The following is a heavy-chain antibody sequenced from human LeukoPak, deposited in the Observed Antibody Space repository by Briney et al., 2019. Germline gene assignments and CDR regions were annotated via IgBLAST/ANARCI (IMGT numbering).Heavy chain of an antibody. D-gene: IGHD3-10*01. J-gene: IGHJ4*02. V-gene: IGHV3-21*01. Sequence: GGSLRLSCAASGFTVSSYSMNWVRQAPGKGLEWGSSISSSGSYIYYADSVKGRFTISRDNAKNSLYLQMNSLRATDTAVYFCARDSDHVRDYWGQGTLVTVSS. CDR1: GFTVSSYS. CDR2: ISSSGSYI. CDR3: ARDSDHVRDY.